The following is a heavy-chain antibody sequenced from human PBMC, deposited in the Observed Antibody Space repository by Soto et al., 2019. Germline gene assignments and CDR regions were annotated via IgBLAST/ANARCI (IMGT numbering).Heavy chain of an antibody. CDR3: AKGDIYCSSTSCYGYYYYTMDV. D-gene: IGHD2-2*01. CDR1: GFTFSNYA. J-gene: IGHJ6*02. CDR2: ISGSGGST. Sequence: GGSLRLSCAASGFTFSNYAMSWVRQAPGKGLEWVSAISGSGGSTYYADSVKGRFTISRDNSKNTLYLQMNSLRAEDTAVYYCAKGDIYCSSTSCYGYYYYTMDVWGQGTTVTVSS. V-gene: IGHV3-23*01.